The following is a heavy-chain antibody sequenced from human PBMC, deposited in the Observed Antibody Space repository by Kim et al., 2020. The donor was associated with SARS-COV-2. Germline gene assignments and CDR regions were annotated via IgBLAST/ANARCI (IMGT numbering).Heavy chain of an antibody. CDR3: VRDWGVPDHDWRFDL. Sequence: GGSLRLSCTASGFTFSAYWMHWVRQAPGKGLVWVSRITDTGNVQSYADSVKGRFTSSRDNAKNTLYLQMNSLRAEDTAVYYCVRDWGVPDHDWRFDLWGRGTLVTVPS. D-gene: IGHD3-16*01. J-gene: IGHJ2*01. CDR1: GFTFSAYW. CDR2: ITDTGNVQ. V-gene: IGHV3-74*01.